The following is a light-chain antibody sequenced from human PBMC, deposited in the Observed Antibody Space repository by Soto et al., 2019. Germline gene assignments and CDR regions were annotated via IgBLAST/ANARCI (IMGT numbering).Light chain of an antibody. J-gene: IGKJ5*01. V-gene: IGKV3-20*01. CDR2: DAS. Sequence: VLTQSPATLSLSPGERSTLSFMASQSVSSYLAWYQQKPGQAPRLLIYDASNMATGVPDRFSGSGSGTDFTLIISRLEPEDFAMYYCQQYGSSSITFGQGTRLEI. CDR3: QQYGSSSIT. CDR1: QSVSSY.